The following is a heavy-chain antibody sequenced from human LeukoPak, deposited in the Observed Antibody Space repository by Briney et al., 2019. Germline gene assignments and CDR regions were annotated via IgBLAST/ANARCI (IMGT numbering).Heavy chain of an antibody. Sequence: SETLSLTCAVYGGSFSGYYWSWIRQPPGKGLEWIGEINHSGSTNYNPSLKSRVTISVDTSKNQFSLKLSSVTAADTAVYYCAGPHYDILTGAYLGDYWGQGTLVTVSS. D-gene: IGHD3-9*01. V-gene: IGHV4-34*01. CDR1: GGSFSGYY. CDR2: INHSGST. J-gene: IGHJ4*02. CDR3: AGPHYDILTGAYLGDY.